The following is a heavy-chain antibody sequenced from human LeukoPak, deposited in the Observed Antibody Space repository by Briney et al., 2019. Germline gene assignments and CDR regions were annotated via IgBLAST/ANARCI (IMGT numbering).Heavy chain of an antibody. CDR3: ARGAKWAYYFDY. V-gene: IGHV3-74*01. Sequence: GGSLRLSCAASAFTFNTYWMHWVRQVPGRGLEWVSRINGDESSTNYADSVKGRFTISRDNAKDTLYLHMNSLTAEDTAVYYCARGAKWAYYFDYWGQGTLVTVSS. J-gene: IGHJ4*02. CDR1: AFTFNTYW. CDR2: INGDESST. D-gene: IGHD1-26*01.